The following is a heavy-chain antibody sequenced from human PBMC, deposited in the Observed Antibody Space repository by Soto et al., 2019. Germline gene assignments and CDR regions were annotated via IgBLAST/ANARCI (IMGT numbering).Heavy chain of an antibody. CDR3: ARVCVVVAATYFDY. D-gene: IGHD2-15*01. CDR2: IYYSGST. J-gene: IGHJ4*02. Sequence: QVQLQESGPGLVKPSQTLSLPCTVSGGSISSGGYYWSWIRQHPGMGLEWIGYIYYSGSTYYNPSLKSRVNISVDTSKNQFSLKLSSVTAADTAVYYCARVCVVVAATYFDYWGQGSLVTVSS. V-gene: IGHV4-31*03. CDR1: GGSISSGGYY.